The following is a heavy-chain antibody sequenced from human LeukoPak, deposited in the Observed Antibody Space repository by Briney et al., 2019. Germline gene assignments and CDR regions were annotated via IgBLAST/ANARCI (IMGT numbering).Heavy chain of an antibody. D-gene: IGHD2-21*02. J-gene: IGHJ4*02. CDR3: ARDGAYCGGDCYSPRVDY. V-gene: IGHV1-2*02. CDR2: INPNSGGT. CDR1: GYTFTGYY. Sequence: ASVKVSCKASGYTFTGYYMHWVRQAPGQGLEWMGWINPNSGGTNYAQKFQGRVTMTRDTSVSTAYMELSRLRSDDTAVYYCARDGAYCGGDCYSPRVDYWGQGTLVTVSS.